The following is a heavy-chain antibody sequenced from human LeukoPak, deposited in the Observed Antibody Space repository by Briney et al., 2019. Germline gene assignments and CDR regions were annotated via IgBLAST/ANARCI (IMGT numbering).Heavy chain of an antibody. CDR1: GGSVSSGSFY. J-gene: IGHJ5*02. CDR2: IYYSGGT. D-gene: IGHD2-15*01. V-gene: IGHV4-61*01. Sequence: SETLSLTCTVSGGSVSSGSFYWSWIRKPPGKGLEWIGYIYYSGGTKYNPSLNSRVTISIDTSNNQFSLKLNSATAADTAVYYCARDDVPYSAWGQGTLVTVSS. CDR3: ARDDVPYSA.